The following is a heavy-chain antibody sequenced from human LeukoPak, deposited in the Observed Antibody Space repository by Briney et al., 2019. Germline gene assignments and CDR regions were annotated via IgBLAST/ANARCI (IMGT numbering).Heavy chain of an antibody. V-gene: IGHV1-46*01. CDR3: ARATNLEWLSGPSG. CDR2: INPSGGST. Sequence: GASVKVSCKASGYTFTSYYMHWVRQAPGQGLEWMGIINPSGGSTSYARKFQGRVTITADKSTSTAYMELSSLRSEDTAVYYCARATNLEWLSGPSGWGQGTLVTVSS. CDR1: GYTFTSYY. J-gene: IGHJ4*02. D-gene: IGHD3-3*01.